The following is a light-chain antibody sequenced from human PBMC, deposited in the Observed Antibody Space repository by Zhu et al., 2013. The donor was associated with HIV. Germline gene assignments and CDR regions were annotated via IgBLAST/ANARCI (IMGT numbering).Light chain of an antibody. CDR3: SSYTSSSTVV. Sequence: QSALTQPPSASGSPGQSVTISCTGTSSDVGGYNYVSWYQQHPGKAPKLMIYEVSNRPSGVSHRFSGSKSGNTASLTISGLQADDEADYYCSSYTSSSTVVFGGGTKVTVL. V-gene: IGLV2-14*01. J-gene: IGLJ2*01. CDR1: SSDVGGYNY. CDR2: EVS.